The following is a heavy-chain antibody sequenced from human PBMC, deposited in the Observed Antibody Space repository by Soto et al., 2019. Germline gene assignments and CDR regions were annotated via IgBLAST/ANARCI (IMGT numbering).Heavy chain of an antibody. CDR1: GFTFSTYS. CDR3: ARPYSYDSSGYYYYYYGMDV. V-gene: IGHV3-21*01. Sequence: GGSLRLSCAVSGFTFSTYSMNWVRRAPGKGLEWVSTISGSSTYIYYADSVKGRFTISRDNAKNSLYLQMNSLRAEDTAVYYCARPYSYDSSGYYYYYYGMDVWGPGTTFTVSS. CDR2: ISGSSTYI. J-gene: IGHJ6*02. D-gene: IGHD3-22*01.